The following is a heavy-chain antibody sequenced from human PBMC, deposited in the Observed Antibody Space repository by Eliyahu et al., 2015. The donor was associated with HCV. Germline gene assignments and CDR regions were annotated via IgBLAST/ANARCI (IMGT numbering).Heavy chain of an antibody. J-gene: IGHJ4*02. Sequence: EVQLVESGGGLVQPGGSLRLSCXASGFTFSSYAMHWVRQAPGKGLEYVSAISSSGGSTYYANSVKGRFTISRDNSKSTLYLQMGSLRAEDMAVYYCARDRSSGYYEADHWGQGTLVTVSS. CDR1: GFTFSSYA. D-gene: IGHD3-22*01. CDR3: ARDRSSGYYEADH. V-gene: IGHV3-64*01. CDR2: ISSSGGST.